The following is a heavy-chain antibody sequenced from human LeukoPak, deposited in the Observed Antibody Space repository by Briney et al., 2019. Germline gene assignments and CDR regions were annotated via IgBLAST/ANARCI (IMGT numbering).Heavy chain of an antibody. J-gene: IGHJ6*02. CDR1: GFTFSNYA. V-gene: IGHV3-30-3*01. CDR2: ISFDGINK. D-gene: IGHD3-22*01. CDR3: ARTYYYDSSGSRLGDYHYGMDV. Sequence: GGSLRLSCAASGFTFSNYAMHWVRQAPGKGLEWVAVISFDGINKFYTDSVKGRFPISRDNSKNTLYLQLNSLRVEDTAVYYCARTYYYDSSGSRLGDYHYGMDVWGQGTTVTVSS.